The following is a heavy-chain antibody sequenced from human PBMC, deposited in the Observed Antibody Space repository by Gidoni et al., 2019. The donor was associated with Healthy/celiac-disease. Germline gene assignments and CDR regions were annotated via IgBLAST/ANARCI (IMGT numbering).Heavy chain of an antibody. V-gene: IGHV1-18*01. J-gene: IGHJ4*02. CDR2: ISAYNGNT. CDR1: GYTFTSYG. D-gene: IGHD4-17*01. CDR3: ARDRYGGNSAGDSGVY. Sequence: QVQLVQSGAEVKKPGASVKVSCKASGYTFTSYGISWVRRAPGQGLEWMGWISAYNGNTNYAQKLQGRVTMTTDTSTSTAYMELRSLRSDDTAVYYFARDRYGGNSAGDSGVYWGQGTLVTVSS.